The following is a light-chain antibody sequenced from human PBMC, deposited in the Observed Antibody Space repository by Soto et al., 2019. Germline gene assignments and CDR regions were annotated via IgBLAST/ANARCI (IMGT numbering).Light chain of an antibody. J-gene: IGKJ5*01. CDR2: DAS. Sequence: EIVLTQSPATLSLSPGERATLSCKASQSVSSYLAWYQQKPGQAPRLLISDASNRATGIPARFSRSGSGTDFTPTISSLEPEDFALSYCQQRSNWPITFGQRTRLDIK. CDR1: QSVSSY. V-gene: IGKV3-11*01. CDR3: QQRSNWPIT.